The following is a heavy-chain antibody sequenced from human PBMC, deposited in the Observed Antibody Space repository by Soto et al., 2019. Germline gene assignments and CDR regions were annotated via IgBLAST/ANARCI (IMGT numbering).Heavy chain of an antibody. CDR2: IWYDGSNK. CDR3: ARELVPDAIRYWFDP. V-gene: IGHV3-33*01. Sequence: PGGSLRLSCAASGFTFSSYGMHWVRQAPGKGLEWVAVIWYDGSNKYYADSGKGRFTISRDNSKNTLYLQMNSLRAEDTAVYYCARELVPDAIRYWFDPWGQGTLVTVSS. CDR1: GFTFSSYG. D-gene: IGHD2-2*02. J-gene: IGHJ5*02.